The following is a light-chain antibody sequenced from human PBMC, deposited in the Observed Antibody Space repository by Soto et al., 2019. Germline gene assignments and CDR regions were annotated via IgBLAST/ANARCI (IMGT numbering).Light chain of an antibody. Sequence: EIVLTQSPGTLFLSPGERGTLSCRASQSVSRSYLAWYQQKPGQAPRLLIYGASSRATGIPDRFSGSGSGTDFTLTISRLEPEDFAVYYCQQCGRSPITFGQGTRLEIK. CDR3: QQCGRSPIT. CDR1: QSVSRSY. CDR2: GAS. V-gene: IGKV3-20*01. J-gene: IGKJ5*01.